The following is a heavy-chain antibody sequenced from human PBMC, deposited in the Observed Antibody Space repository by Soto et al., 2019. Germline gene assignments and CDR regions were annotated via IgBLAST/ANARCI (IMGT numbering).Heavy chain of an antibody. CDR1: GYSFTKYW. CDR3: ARYCSSSSCSQLYGMDV. J-gene: IGHJ6*02. Sequence: GESLKISCKGSGYSFTKYWIIWVGQVPGKGLEWMGRIDTSYSYSHYSPSFQGHVTISVDKSISTGYLQWSSLKASDTAMYYCARYCSSSSCSQLYGMDVWGQGTTVTSP. D-gene: IGHD2-15*01. CDR2: IDTSYSYS. V-gene: IGHV5-10-1*01.